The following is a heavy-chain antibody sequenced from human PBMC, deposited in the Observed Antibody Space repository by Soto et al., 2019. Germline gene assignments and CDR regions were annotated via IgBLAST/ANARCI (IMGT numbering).Heavy chain of an antibody. CDR3: ARASGPSGYGWDNWFDP. CDR1: GGSVSSGSYY. D-gene: IGHD5-12*01. J-gene: IGHJ5*02. Sequence: QVQLQESGPGLVKPSETLSLTCTVSGGSVSSGSYYWSWIRQPPGKGLEWIGYIYYSGSTKYNPSLKSRVTISVDTSKNQFSLNVSSVTAADTAVYYCARASGPSGYGWDNWFDPWGQGTLVTVSS. CDR2: IYYSGST. V-gene: IGHV4-61*01.